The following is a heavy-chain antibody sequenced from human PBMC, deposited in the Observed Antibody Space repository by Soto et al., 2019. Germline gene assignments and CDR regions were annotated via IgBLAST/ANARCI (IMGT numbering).Heavy chain of an antibody. CDR2: ISSSSSVI. Sequence: GGSLRLSCAASGFTFSTYNMNWVRQAPGEGLEWVSYISSSSSVIYYADSVKGRFTISRDNAKNSLFLQMNSLRAEDTAVYYCARYCNGGSCYTSWGMDVWGQGTTVTVSS. V-gene: IGHV3-48*01. D-gene: IGHD2-15*01. CDR1: GFTFSTYN. CDR3: ARYCNGGSCYTSWGMDV. J-gene: IGHJ6*02.